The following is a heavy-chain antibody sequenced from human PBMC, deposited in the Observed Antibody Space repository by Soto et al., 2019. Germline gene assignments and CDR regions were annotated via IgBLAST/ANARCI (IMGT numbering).Heavy chain of an antibody. CDR1: GFTFSSYG. J-gene: IGHJ5*02. CDR2: IWYDGSNK. V-gene: IGHV3-33*01. D-gene: IGHD3-3*01. Sequence: GGSLRLSCAASGFTFSSYGMHWVRQAPGKGLEWVAVIWYDGSNKYYADSVKGRFTISRDNSKNTLYLQMNSLRAEDTAVYYCARDRIAYYDFWSGYKYNWFDPWGQGTLVTVSS. CDR3: ARDRIAYYDFWSGYKYNWFDP.